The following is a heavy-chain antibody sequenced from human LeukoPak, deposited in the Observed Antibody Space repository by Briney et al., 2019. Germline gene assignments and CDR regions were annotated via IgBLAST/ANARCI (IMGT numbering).Heavy chain of an antibody. CDR2: LGSDGGR. D-gene: IGHD2-21*02. J-gene: IGHJ4*02. V-gene: IGHV3-23*01. CDR3: ARARSMLRLRSSFDF. Sequence: GGSLRLSCAASGFTLSNNAMGWVRQAPGKGLEWVSALGSDGGRYYADSVKGRFTISRDSSNNTLLLQMTSLRVEDTAIYFCARARSMLRLRSSFDFWGQGALVTVSS. CDR1: GFTLSNNA.